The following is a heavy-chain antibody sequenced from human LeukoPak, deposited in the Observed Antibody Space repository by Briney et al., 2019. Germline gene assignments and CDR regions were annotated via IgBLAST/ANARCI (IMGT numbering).Heavy chain of an antibody. D-gene: IGHD5-12*01. CDR3: ARGPKSEWLQNYFDY. V-gene: IGHV3-21*06. J-gene: IGHJ4*02. Sequence: GGSLRLSCAASSFTFRAYVMLWVRQAPGRGVEWVSSISSSSTYMCYADSVKGRFTVSRDNAENSLYLQMSGLRGEDTAVYYCARGPKSEWLQNYFDYWGQGALVAVSS. CDR1: SFTFRAYV. CDR2: ISSSSTYM.